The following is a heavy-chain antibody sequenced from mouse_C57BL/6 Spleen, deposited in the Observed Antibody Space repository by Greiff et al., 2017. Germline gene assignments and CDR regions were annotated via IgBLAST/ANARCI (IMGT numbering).Heavy chain of an antibody. CDR3: AITTVVAYYFDY. CDR1: GFNIKNTY. Sequence: EVQLVESVAELVRPGASVKLSCTASGFNIKNTYMHWVKQRPEQGLEWIGRIDPANGNTKYAPKFQGKATITADTSSNTAYLQLSSLTSEDTAIYYCAITTVVAYYFDYWGQGTTLTVSS. D-gene: IGHD1-1*01. J-gene: IGHJ2*01. V-gene: IGHV14-3*01. CDR2: IDPANGNT.